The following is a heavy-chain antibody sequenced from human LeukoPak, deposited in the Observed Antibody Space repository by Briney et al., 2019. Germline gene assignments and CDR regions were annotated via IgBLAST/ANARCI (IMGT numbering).Heavy chain of an antibody. CDR2: IRYDGSSK. V-gene: IGHV3-30*02. J-gene: IGHJ5*02. CDR1: GFTFGSYW. Sequence: GGSLRLSCAASGFTFGSYWMHWVRQAPGKGLDWVAFIRYDGSSKWYADSVKGRFTISRDNSKKTLYLLMNSLIPEDTAVYYCAKHPYYQDSLDNWFDPWGQGTQVTVSS. D-gene: IGHD3-22*01. CDR3: AKHPYYQDSLDNWFDP.